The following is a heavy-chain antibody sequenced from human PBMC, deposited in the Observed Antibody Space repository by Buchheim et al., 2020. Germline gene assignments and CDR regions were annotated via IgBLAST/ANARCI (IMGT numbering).Heavy chain of an antibody. CDR2: ISSSSSYT. Sequence: EVQLVESGGGLVKAGGSLRLSCVASGFSFSSYDMNWVRQAPGKGLEWVSSISSSSSYTYDAESVKGRFTISRDNDKNSLYLQMNSLRAEDTAVYYCARANFLDYWGQGTL. V-gene: IGHV3-21*01. D-gene: IGHD5-24*01. CDR1: GFSFSSYD. J-gene: IGHJ4*02. CDR3: ARANFLDY.